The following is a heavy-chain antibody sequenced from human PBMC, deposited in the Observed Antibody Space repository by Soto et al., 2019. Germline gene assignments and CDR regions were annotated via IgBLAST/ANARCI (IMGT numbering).Heavy chain of an antibody. CDR2: ISSSSSYI. Sequence: GGSLRLSCAASGFTFSSYSMNWVRQAPGKGLEWVSSISSSSSYIYYADSVKGRFTISRDNAKNSLYLQMNSLRAEDTAVYYCARDYPNTPFLTRGAFDIWGQGTMVTVSS. CDR1: GFTFSSYS. V-gene: IGHV3-21*01. J-gene: IGHJ3*02. CDR3: ARDYPNTPFLTRGAFDI. D-gene: IGHD2-2*02.